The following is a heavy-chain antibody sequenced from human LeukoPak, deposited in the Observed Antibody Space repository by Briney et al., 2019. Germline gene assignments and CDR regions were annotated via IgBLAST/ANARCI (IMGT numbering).Heavy chain of an antibody. CDR2: IGTTGDT. D-gene: IGHD3-10*01. Sequence: GGSLRLSCAASGFTFSNYDMHWVRQATGKGLEWVSAIGTTGDTYYSGSVKGRFTISRENAKNSLYLQMNSLKAGDTAVYYCARGGWFGELLRPFDYWGQGSLVTVSS. CDR1: GFTFSNYD. J-gene: IGHJ4*02. CDR3: ARGGWFGELLRPFDY. V-gene: IGHV3-13*01.